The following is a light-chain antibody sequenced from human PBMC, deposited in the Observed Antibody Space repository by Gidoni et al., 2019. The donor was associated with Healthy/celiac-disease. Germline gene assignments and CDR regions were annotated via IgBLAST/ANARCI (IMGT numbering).Light chain of an antibody. Sequence: DIQMTQSPSTLSASVGDRVTITCRASHSISSWLAWYQQKPGKAHKLMIYDASSLESGVPSRFSGSGSGTEFTLTINSLQPDDFATYYCQQYKSYTWTFGQGTKVEIK. J-gene: IGKJ1*01. CDR1: HSISSW. V-gene: IGKV1-5*01. CDR3: QQYKSYTWT. CDR2: DAS.